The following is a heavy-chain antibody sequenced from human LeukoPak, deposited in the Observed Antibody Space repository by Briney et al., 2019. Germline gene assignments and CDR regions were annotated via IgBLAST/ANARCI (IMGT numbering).Heavy chain of an antibody. CDR1: GYTFTSYG. CDR2: ISGYDGTT. V-gene: IGHV1-18*01. D-gene: IGHD2-8*01. Sequence: ASVKVSCKASGYTFTSYGISWVRQAPGQGLEWMGWISGYDGTTKFAQKLQGRLTMTTDTSTRTAYIELRSLRSDDTAVYYCARVVCPHCMIDYWGQGTLVTVSS. J-gene: IGHJ4*02. CDR3: ARVVCPHCMIDY.